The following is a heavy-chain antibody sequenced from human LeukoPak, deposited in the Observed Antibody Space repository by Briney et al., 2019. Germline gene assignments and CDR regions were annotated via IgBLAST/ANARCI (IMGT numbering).Heavy chain of an antibody. CDR2: FYHSGST. Sequence: SETLSLTCAVSGYSISNGYYWVWIRQPPGKGLEWIGSFYHSGSTYYNSSLKSRVTISVDTSKNQFFLKLTSVTAADTAVYYCARGLGTSSVDYWGQGTLVTVSS. V-gene: IGHV4-38-2*01. D-gene: IGHD6-6*01. CDR3: ARGLGTSSVDY. J-gene: IGHJ4*02. CDR1: GYSISNGYY.